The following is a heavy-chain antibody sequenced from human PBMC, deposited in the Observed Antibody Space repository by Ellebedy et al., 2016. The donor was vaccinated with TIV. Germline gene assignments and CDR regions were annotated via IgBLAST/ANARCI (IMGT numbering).Heavy chain of an antibody. CDR1: GGSFSGYY. CDR2: INHSGST. Sequence: SETLSLXXAVYGGSFSGYYWSWIRQPPGKGLEWIGEINHSGSTNYNPSLKSRVTISVDTSKNQFSLKLSSVTAADTAVYYCARRGYSGYEIDYWGQGTLVTVSS. CDR3: ARRGYSGYEIDY. J-gene: IGHJ4*02. V-gene: IGHV4-34*01. D-gene: IGHD5-12*01.